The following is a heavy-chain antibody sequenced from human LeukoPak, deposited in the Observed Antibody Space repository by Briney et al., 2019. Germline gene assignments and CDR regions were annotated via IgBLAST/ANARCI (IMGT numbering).Heavy chain of an antibody. CDR3: ARDLGMKYFDL. V-gene: IGHV4-61*02. J-gene: IGHJ2*01. CDR1: GGSISSGSYY. CDR2: IYTSGST. Sequence: PSETLSLTCTVSGGSISSGSYYWSWIRQPAGKGLEWIGRIYTSGSTNYNPSLKSRVTMSVDTSKNQFSLKLSSVTAADTAVYYCARDLGMKYFDLWGRGTLVTVSS. D-gene: IGHD7-27*01.